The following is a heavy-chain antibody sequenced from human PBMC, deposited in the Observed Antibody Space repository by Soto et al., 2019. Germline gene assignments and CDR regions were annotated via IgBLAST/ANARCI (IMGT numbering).Heavy chain of an antibody. V-gene: IGHV5-10-1*01. CDR2: IDPSDSYT. D-gene: IGHD6-6*01. Sequence: PGESLKISCKGSGYSFTSYWISWVRQMPGKGLEWMGRIDPSDSYTNYSPSFQGHVTISADKSISTAYLQWSSLKASDTAMYYCARFIEAPYYYYGMAVWGQGTTVTVSS. CDR1: GYSFTSYW. CDR3: ARFIEAPYYYYGMAV. J-gene: IGHJ6*02.